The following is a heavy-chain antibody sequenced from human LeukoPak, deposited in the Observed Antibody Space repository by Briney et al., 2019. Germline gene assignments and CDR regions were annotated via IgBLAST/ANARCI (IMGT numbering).Heavy chain of an antibody. CDR1: GFTFSSYG. CDR2: IRYDGSNK. D-gene: IGHD3-16*02. Sequence: PGGSLRLSCAASGFTFSSYGMHWVRQAPGKGLEWVAFIRYDGSNKYYADSVKGRFTISRDNSKNTLYLQMNSLRAEDTAVYYCAKGHYVWGSYRPRYWGQGTLVTVSS. J-gene: IGHJ4*02. CDR3: AKGHYVWGSYRPRY. V-gene: IGHV3-30*02.